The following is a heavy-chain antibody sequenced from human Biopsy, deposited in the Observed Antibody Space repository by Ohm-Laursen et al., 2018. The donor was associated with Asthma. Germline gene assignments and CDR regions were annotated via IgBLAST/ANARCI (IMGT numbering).Heavy chain of an antibody. CDR3: ARHPNDGDYSYWYFDL. J-gene: IGHJ2*01. CDR2: VFYTGIT. D-gene: IGHD4-17*01. Sequence: SDTLSLTCTISGFSMDTNSYFWGWIRQPPGKGLEWIGGVFYTGITYYNPSLESRVTMSVDTSKSQFLLEVNSVTAPDTAVYYCARHPNDGDYSYWYFDLWGRGTLVTVSS. CDR1: GFSMDTNSYF. V-gene: IGHV4-39*01.